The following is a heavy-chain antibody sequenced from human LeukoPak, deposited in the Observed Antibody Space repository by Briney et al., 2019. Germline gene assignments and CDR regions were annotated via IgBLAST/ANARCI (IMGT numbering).Heavy chain of an antibody. D-gene: IGHD2-21*01. CDR2: IWYDGSNK. CDR3: ARDRVVGVGYFDY. V-gene: IGHV3-33*01. Sequence: GGSLRLSCAASGFTFSSYGMHWVRQAPGKGLEWVAVIWYDGSNKYYADSVKGRFTISRDNSKNPLYLQMNSLRAEDTAVYYCARDRVVGVGYFDYWGQGTLVTVSS. CDR1: GFTFSSYG. J-gene: IGHJ4*02.